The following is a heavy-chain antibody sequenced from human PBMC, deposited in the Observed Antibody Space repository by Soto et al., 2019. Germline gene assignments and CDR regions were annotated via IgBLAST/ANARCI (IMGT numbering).Heavy chain of an antibody. Sequence: QVQLVESGGGVVQPGRSLRLSCAASGFTFSSYGMHWVRQAPGKGLEWVAVISYDGSNRYYADSVKGRFTISRDNSKNTLNRQRNSLRAEDPAGYYCAKGPAIVLVPLAMNYSSGMEVWGQGTTVTV. J-gene: IGHJ6*02. CDR3: AKGPAIVLVPLAMNYSSGMEV. CDR1: GFTFSSYG. D-gene: IGHD2-2*01. CDR2: ISYDGSNR. V-gene: IGHV3-30*18.